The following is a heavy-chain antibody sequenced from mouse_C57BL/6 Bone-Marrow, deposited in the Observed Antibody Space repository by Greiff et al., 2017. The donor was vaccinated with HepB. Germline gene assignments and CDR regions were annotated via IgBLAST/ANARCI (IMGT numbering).Heavy chain of an antibody. Sequence: EVKLVESGGDLVKPGGSLKLSCAASGFTFSSYGMSWVRQTPEKRLEWVATISSGGSYTYYPDSVKGRFTISRDNAKNTLYLQMSSLKSEDTAMYYCARRGNYDYDEDYWGQGTTLTVSS. J-gene: IGHJ2*01. V-gene: IGHV5-6*02. CDR2: ISSGGSYT. CDR3: ARRGNYDYDEDY. D-gene: IGHD2-4*01. CDR1: GFTFSSYG.